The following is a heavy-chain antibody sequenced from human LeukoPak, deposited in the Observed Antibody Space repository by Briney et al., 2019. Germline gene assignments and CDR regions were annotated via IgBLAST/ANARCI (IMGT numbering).Heavy chain of an antibody. CDR3: AKCYGETYYCDY. J-gene: IGHJ4*02. D-gene: IGHD4/OR15-4a*01. CDR1: GFIVSMND. CDR2: IYSGGCT. Sequence: GGSLRLSCAASGFIVSMNDMSWVRQAPGKGLEGVSAIYSGGCTYYADSVKGRFTVSSDNSKNTLYLQMNSLRAEDTAVYYCAKCYGETYYCDYWGKGTLVTVST. V-gene: IGHV3-66*01.